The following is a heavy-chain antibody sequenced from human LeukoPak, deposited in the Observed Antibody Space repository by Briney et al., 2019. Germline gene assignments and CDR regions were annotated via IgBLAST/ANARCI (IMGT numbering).Heavy chain of an antibody. Sequence: ASVKVSCKASGYTFTGHYMHWVRQAPGQGLEWMGWINPNNGGTDYAQKFLGRVTMTRDTSISTAYMELRRLRSDDTAVYYCARDHVVVPGGYEAHYYVMDVWAKGPRSPSP. CDR2: INPNNGGT. J-gene: IGHJ6*02. CDR3: ARDHVVVPGGYEAHYYVMDV. D-gene: IGHD2-2*01. V-gene: IGHV1-2*02. CDR1: GYTFTGHY.